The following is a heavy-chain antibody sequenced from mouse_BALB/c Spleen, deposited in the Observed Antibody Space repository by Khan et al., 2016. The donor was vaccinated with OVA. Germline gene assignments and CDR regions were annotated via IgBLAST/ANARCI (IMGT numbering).Heavy chain of an antibody. CDR3: ARPPYFSYVRVY. V-gene: IGHV9-3-1*01. CDR1: GYTFTTYG. Sequence: QIQLVQSGPELKKPGETVKISCKASGYTFTTYGMNWVKQAPGKGLKWMGWINTYTGEPTYADDFKGRFAFSLETSATTAYLQINNLKNEDTVTYFCARPPYFSYVRVYWGQGTSVTVSS. CDR2: INTYTGEP. J-gene: IGHJ4*01. D-gene: IGHD2-10*01.